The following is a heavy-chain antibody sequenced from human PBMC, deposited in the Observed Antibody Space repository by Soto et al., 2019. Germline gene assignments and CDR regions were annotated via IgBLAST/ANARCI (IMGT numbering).Heavy chain of an antibody. CDR3: ARAENERAGIYRPPDY. D-gene: IGHD5-12*01. J-gene: IGHJ4*02. CDR1: GASITSGGYY. CDR2: IYYSVTT. V-gene: IGHV4-31*03. Sequence: QVQLQESGPGLVKPSQTLSLTCTVSGASITSGGYYWSWIRQHPGKGLEWIGYIYYSVTTYYNPSLKSRVIISVDTSKNPFPLNLSSVTAADTAVYYCARAENERAGIYRPPDYWGQGTLVTVSS.